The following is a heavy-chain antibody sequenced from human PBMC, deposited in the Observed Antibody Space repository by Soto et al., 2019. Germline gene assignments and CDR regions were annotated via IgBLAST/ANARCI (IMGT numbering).Heavy chain of an antibody. Sequence: GGSRRLSCAASGFTFSNAWMSWVRQAPGKGREWVGRIKSKTDGGTTDYAAPVKGRFTISRDDSKNTLYLQMNSLKTEDTAVYYCTTVGGRIAAAGTFWGQGTLVTVSS. CDR3: TTVGGRIAAAGTF. CDR2: IKSKTDGGTT. D-gene: IGHD6-13*01. CDR1: GFTFSNAW. V-gene: IGHV3-15*01. J-gene: IGHJ1*01.